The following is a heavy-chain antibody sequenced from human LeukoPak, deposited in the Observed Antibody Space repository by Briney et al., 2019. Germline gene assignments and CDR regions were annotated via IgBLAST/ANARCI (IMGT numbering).Heavy chain of an antibody. CDR1: GYAFTTYW. CDR2: IYPGDSDT. J-gene: IGHJ4*02. CDR3: AIRAVSSSSSWYVFGD. Sequence: GESLKISCKGSGYAFTTYWIGWVRQMPGKGLEWMGIIYPGDSDTRHSPSFQGQVTISVDKSISTAYLQWSSLKASDTAMYYCAIRAVSSSSSWYVFGDWGQGTLVTVSS. D-gene: IGHD6-13*01. V-gene: IGHV5-51*01.